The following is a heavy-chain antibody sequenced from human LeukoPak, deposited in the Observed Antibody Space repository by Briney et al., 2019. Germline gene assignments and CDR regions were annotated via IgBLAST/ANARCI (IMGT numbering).Heavy chain of an antibody. Sequence: GGSLRLSCAVSGITLSNYGMTWVRQAPGKGLEWVAVISYDGSNKYYADSVKGRFTISRDNSKNTLYLQMNSLRAEDTAVYYCARVSYYDSSGYAADYWGQGTLVTVSS. D-gene: IGHD3-22*01. CDR2: ISYDGSNK. V-gene: IGHV3-30*05. CDR3: ARVSYYDSSGYAADY. J-gene: IGHJ4*02. CDR1: GITLSNYG.